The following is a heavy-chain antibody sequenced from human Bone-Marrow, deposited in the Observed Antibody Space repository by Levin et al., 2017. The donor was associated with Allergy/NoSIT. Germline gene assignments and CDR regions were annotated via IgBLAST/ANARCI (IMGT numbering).Heavy chain of an antibody. J-gene: IGHJ4*02. D-gene: IGHD1-26*01. Sequence: GGSLRLSCVASGFTFSGSAIHWVRQAPGKGLEWVGRIRTTANSGVTAYAPSVKGRFTISRDDLKNTAYLQMNNLKSEDTALYFCTRREGWDLRGATDYWGQGTLVTVSS. CDR3: TRREGWDLRGATDY. CDR1: GFTFSGSA. CDR2: IRTTANSGVT. V-gene: IGHV3-73*01.